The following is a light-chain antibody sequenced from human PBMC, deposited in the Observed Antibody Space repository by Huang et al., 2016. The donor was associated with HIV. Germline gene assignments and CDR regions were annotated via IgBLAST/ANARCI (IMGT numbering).Light chain of an antibody. J-gene: IGKJ2*01. CDR3: QQYGRSPYA. CDR2: DAS. CDR1: QRVNSRS. Sequence: DIVLRQSPGTLSLSPGERVTLSCRASQRVNSRSLAWYQQRRGQAPRLLIYDASSRATGIPDRFSGSGSGTDFTLTISRLEPEDFAVYYCQQYGRSPYAFGQGTKLEIK. V-gene: IGKV3-20*01.